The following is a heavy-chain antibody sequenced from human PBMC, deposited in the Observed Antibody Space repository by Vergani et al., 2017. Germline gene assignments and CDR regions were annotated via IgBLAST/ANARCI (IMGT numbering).Heavy chain of an antibody. V-gene: IGHV3-21*01. J-gene: IGHJ4*02. CDR1: GLVFSDYT. CDR2: ISGSSSYV. Sequence: EVQLVESGGDLAQPGGSLTLSCVAYGLVFSDYTMNWVRQAPGKGLEWVSSISGSSSYVFYADSVQGRFSISRDNASDSLYLQMNSLRAEDTAIYYCARGTWDCTHINCAQLGYWGQGTLVTVSS. CDR3: ARGTWDCTHINCAQLGY. D-gene: IGHD2-8*01.